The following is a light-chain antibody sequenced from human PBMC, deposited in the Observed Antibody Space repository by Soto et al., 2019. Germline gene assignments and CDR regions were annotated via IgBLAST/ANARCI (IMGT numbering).Light chain of an antibody. J-gene: IGLJ1*01. Sequence: QSALTQPASVSGSPGQSITISCTGTSSDVGNYNLVSWYQQHPDKAPKLMIYEVSKRPSGVSNRFSGSKSGNTASLTISGLQAEDEADYYCCSYADTSTYVFGTGTKGT. V-gene: IGLV2-23*02. CDR2: EVS. CDR3: CSYADTSTYV. CDR1: SSDVGNYNL.